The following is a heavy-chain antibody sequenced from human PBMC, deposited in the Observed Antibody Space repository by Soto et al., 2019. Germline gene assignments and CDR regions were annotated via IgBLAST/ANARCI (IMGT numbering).Heavy chain of an antibody. Sequence: TSETLSLTCTVSGGSISSGGYYWSWLRQHPGKGLEWIGYIYYSGSTYYNPSLKSRVTISVDTSKNQFSLKLSSVTAADTAVYYCARGPAAGNNWFDPWGQGTLVTVSS. CDR2: IYYSGST. CDR3: ARGPAAGNNWFDP. CDR1: GGSISSGGYY. V-gene: IGHV4-31*03. D-gene: IGHD6-13*01. J-gene: IGHJ5*02.